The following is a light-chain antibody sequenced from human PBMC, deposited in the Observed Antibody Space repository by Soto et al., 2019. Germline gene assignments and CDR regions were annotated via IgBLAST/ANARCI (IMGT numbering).Light chain of an antibody. Sequence: SYELTQPPSVSVAPGQTARITCGGSNIGSETVHWYQQKPGQAPVLVVYDDSDRPPGIPERFSGSNSGNTATLTISRVEAGDEADYYCQVWDSSSAHPGVFGTGTKVTVL. CDR1: NIGSET. V-gene: IGLV3-21*02. CDR3: QVWDSSSAHPGV. CDR2: DDS. J-gene: IGLJ1*01.